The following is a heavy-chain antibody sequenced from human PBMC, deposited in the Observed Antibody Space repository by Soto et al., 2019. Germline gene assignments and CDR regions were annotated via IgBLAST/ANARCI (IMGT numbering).Heavy chain of an antibody. CDR2: ISSSSSTI. J-gene: IGHJ6*03. D-gene: IGHD3-3*01. V-gene: IGHV3-48*01. CDR3: ARRRNDFWSGYTTYYYYYMDV. Sequence: EVQLVESGGGLVQPGGSLRLSCAASGFTFSSYSMNWVRQAPGKGLEWVSYISSSSSTIYYADSVKGRFTISRDNAKNSLYLQMNSLRAEDTAVYYCARRRNDFWSGYTTYYYYYMDVWGKGTTVTVSS. CDR1: GFTFSSYS.